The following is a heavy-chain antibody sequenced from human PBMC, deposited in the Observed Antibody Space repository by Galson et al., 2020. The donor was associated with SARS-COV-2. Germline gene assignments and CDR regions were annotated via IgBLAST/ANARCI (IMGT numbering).Heavy chain of an antibody. V-gene: IGHV3-30*03. J-gene: IGHJ2*01. D-gene: IGHD1-26*01. CDR3: ARPYSGSYSSYFDL. CDR2: ISSDGSNK. CDR1: GFTFSSYG. Sequence: TGGSLRPSCAASGFTFSSYGMHWVRQAPGKGLEWVAAISSDGSNKYYADSVKGRFTISRDNSKNTLYLQMNSLRAEDTAVYYCARPYSGSYSSYFDLCGRGTLVTVFS.